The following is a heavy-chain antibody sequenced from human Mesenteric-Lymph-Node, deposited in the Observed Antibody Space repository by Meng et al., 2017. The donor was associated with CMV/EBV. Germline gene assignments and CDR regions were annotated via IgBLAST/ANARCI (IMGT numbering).Heavy chain of an antibody. CDR1: NSAA. D-gene: IGHD6-19*01. CDR3: ARDPRLGLITVAVQGYFDL. V-gene: IGHV6-1*01. CDR2: TYYRSKWYT. J-gene: IGHJ2*01. Sequence: NSAAWNWIRQSPSGGLEWLGRTYYRSKWYTDYAVSVKGRMTINPDTSKNQFSLQLNSVTPEDTAVYYCARDPRLGLITVAVQGYFDLWGRGTLVTVSS.